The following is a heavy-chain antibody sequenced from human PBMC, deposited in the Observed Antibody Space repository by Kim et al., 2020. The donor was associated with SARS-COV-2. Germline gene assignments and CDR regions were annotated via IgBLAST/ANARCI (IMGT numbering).Heavy chain of an antibody. CDR1: VGSISSGGYY. CDR2: IYYSGST. Sequence: PSETLSLTCTVSVGSISSGGYYWSWIRQHPGKGLEWIGYIYYSGSTYYNPSLKSRVTISVDTSKNQFSLKLSSVTAADTAVYYCARARGITIFGVVTQFDYWGQGTLVTVSS. CDR3: ARARGITIFGVVTQFDY. J-gene: IGHJ4*02. V-gene: IGHV4-31*03. D-gene: IGHD3-3*01.